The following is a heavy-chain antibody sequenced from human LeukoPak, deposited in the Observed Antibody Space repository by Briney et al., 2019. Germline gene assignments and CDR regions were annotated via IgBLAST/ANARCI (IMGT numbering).Heavy chain of an antibody. CDR1: GFTYSSYA. CDR2: ISYDGSNK. J-gene: IGHJ4*02. D-gene: IGHD6-13*01. CDR3: ARDDSVYRIAAAGTNY. V-gene: IGHV3-30-3*01. Sequence: GGSLRLSRAASGFTYSSYAMHWVRQAPGKGLEWVAVISYDGSNKYYADSVKGRFTISRDNSKNTLYLRMNSLRAEDTAVYYCARDDSVYRIAAAGTNYWGQGTLVTVSS.